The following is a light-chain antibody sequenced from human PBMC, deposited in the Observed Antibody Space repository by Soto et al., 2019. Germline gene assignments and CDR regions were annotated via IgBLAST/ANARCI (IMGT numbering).Light chain of an antibody. CDR3: SSYAGSNNLV. J-gene: IGLJ2*01. Sequence: QSVLTQPPSASGSPVQSVTISCTGTSSDVGGYTYVSWYRQHPGKAPKLMIYEVSKRPSGVPDRFSGSKSGNTASLTVSGLQAEDEDYYCCSSYAGSNNLVFGGGTKLTVL. CDR2: EVS. CDR1: SSDVGGYTY. V-gene: IGLV2-8*01.